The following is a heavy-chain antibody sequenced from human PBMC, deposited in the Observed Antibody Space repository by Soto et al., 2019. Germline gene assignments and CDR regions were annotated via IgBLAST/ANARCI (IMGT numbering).Heavy chain of an antibody. CDR1: GASVTSDNYY. CDR2: IYYSGSI. V-gene: IGHV4-61*01. CDR3: TADAGSY. Sequence: QVQLQESGPGLVKPSETLSLTCSVSGASVTSDNYYWSWIRQSPGKGLEWIGYIYYSGSITYNPPLKSRVTMSLDTSKNQFSLRLSSVTAADTAVYYCTADAGSYWGQGTLVTVS. J-gene: IGHJ4*02. D-gene: IGHD3-10*01.